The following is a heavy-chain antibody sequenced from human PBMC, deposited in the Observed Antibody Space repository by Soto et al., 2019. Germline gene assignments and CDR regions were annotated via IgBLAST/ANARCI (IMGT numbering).Heavy chain of an antibody. J-gene: IGHJ6*02. D-gene: IGHD3-3*01. CDR2: IVVGSGNT. Sequence: GASVKVSCKASGFTFTSSAVQWVRQARGQRLEWIGWIVVGSGNTNYAQKFQERVTITRDMSTSTAYMELNSLRSEDTAVYYCAAGWLRCLEWLPQPYYGMDVWGQGTTVTVSS. CDR3: AAGWLRCLEWLPQPYYGMDV. V-gene: IGHV1-58*01. CDR1: GFTFTSSA.